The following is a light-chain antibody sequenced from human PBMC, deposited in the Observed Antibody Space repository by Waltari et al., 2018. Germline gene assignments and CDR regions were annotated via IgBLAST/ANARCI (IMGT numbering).Light chain of an antibody. CDR2: GAS. CDR3: LQYNSYPRT. J-gene: IGKJ1*01. Sequence: DIQMTQSPSSLSASVGDRVTITCRASQAIRNSLSWFQQKSGEAPNSLIYGASNLQSGVPSKFSGSGYGTDFTLTITSLQPEDFATYYCLQYNSYPRTFGQGTKVEIK. V-gene: IGKV1-16*02. CDR1: QAIRNS.